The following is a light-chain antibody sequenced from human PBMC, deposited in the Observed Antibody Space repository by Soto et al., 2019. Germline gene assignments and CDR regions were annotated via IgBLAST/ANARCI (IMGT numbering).Light chain of an antibody. CDR1: QSVRNSY. CDR3: QQYGSSST. CDR2: GAS. V-gene: IGKV3-20*01. Sequence: DIVLMQSPGTLSLSPGERATLSCRASQSVRNSYLAWYQQKHGQAPRLLIYGASSRATGIPDRFSGSGSGTDFTLTISRLEPEDFAVYYCQQYGSSSTFGQGTKVEIK. J-gene: IGKJ1*01.